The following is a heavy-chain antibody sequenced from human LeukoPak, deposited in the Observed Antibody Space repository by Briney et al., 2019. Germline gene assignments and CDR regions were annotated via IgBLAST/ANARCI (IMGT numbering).Heavy chain of an antibody. CDR3: AKRVHSSSWYAAFDY. CDR2: ISNKGGTT. CDR1: GFSFTDYV. Sequence: GGSLRLSCAASGFSFTDYVMTWVRQAPGKGLEWVSGISNKGGTTYYADSVKGRVTISRDNSKSTLYLQMNSLRAEDTAVYYCAKRVHSSSWYAAFDYWGQGTLVTVSS. J-gene: IGHJ4*02. V-gene: IGHV3-23*01. D-gene: IGHD6-13*01.